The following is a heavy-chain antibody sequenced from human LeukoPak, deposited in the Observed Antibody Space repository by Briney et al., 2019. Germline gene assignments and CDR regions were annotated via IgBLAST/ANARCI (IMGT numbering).Heavy chain of an antibody. J-gene: IGHJ4*02. V-gene: IGHV3-21*01. Sequence: GGSLRLSCAASGFTFSSYSMNWVRQAPGKGLEWVSSISSSSYIYYADSVKGRFTISRDNAKNSLYLQMNSLRAEDTAVYYCARVGDSSGYSIDYWGQGTLVTVSS. CDR2: ISSSSYI. CDR3: ARVGDSSGYSIDY. CDR1: GFTFSSYS. D-gene: IGHD3-22*01.